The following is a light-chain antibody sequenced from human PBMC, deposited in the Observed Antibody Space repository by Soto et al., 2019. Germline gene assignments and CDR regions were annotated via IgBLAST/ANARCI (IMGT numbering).Light chain of an antibody. CDR2: KAS. J-gene: IGKJ1*01. V-gene: IGKV1-5*03. CDR1: ETIISW. CDR3: QHHNSWWT. Sequence: DIQVTPSHSTLSASVVYIVNITFGSSETIISWLALYQQTPGKAPKLLSYKASTLEGEFPSRFSFVGSATELITPTNSRQHPDSVTSYCYQHHNSWWTFGQGTKVDIK.